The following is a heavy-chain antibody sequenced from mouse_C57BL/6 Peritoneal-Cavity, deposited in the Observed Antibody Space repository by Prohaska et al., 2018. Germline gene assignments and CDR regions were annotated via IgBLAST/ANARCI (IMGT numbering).Heavy chain of an antibody. CDR3: ATPYYGSSSYWYFDV. Sequence: EVQLVESGGGLVKPGGSLKLSCAASGFTFSDYGMHWVRQAPEKGLELVAYISSGSSTIYYADTVNGRFTISRDNAKNTLFLQMTSLRSEDTAMYYCATPYYGSSSYWYFDVWGTGTTVTVSS. J-gene: IGHJ1*03. V-gene: IGHV5-17*01. CDR1: GFTFSDYG. D-gene: IGHD1-1*01. CDR2: ISSGSSTI.